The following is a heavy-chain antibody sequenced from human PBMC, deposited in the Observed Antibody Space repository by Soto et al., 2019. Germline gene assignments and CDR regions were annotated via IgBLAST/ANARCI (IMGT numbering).Heavy chain of an antibody. Sequence: GASLKFSGKPPGYTSTTDGTSGRRQAHEQGLEWMGWTTAYDGNADYAQKFQGRVTMTTDTSPSTAYMDLRSLRSDDTAVYYCVRAKIRSSHYYEAHAFDLWGQGTMVTVSS. V-gene: IGHV1-18*01. J-gene: IGHJ3*01. CDR2: TTAYDGNA. CDR1: GYTSTTDG. D-gene: IGHD3-22*01. CDR3: VRAKIRSSHYYEAHAFDL.